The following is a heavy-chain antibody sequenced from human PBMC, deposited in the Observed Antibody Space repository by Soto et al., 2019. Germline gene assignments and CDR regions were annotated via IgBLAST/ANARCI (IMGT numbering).Heavy chain of an antibody. CDR1: GYRFTSYW. CDR3: VIGIDAAGMEG. Sequence: GESLKLSCKGSGYRFTSYWISWVRQMPGKGLEWMGRIDPSDSYTNYSPSFQGHVTISADKSISTAYLQWSSLKASDTAMDYGVIGIDAAGMEGCCPGTTLTV. J-gene: IGHJ6*02. CDR2: IDPSDSYT. V-gene: IGHV5-10-1*01. D-gene: IGHD6-13*01.